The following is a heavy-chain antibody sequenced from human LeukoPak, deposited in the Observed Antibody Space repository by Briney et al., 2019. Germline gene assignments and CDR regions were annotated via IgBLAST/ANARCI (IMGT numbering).Heavy chain of an antibody. V-gene: IGHV4-30-4*08. J-gene: IGHJ3*02. CDR2: IYYSGST. CDR1: GGSISSGDYY. D-gene: IGHD6-19*01. CDR3: ARVGNGWYRGAFDI. Sequence: SETLSLTCTVSGGSISSGDYYWSWIRQPPGKGLEWIGYIYYSGSTYYNPSLKSRVTISVDTSKNQFSLKLSSVTAADTAVYYCARVGNGWYRGAFDIWGQGTMVTVSS.